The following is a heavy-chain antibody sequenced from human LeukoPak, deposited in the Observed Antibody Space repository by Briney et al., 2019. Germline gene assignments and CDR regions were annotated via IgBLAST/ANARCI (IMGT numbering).Heavy chain of an antibody. D-gene: IGHD2-15*01. CDR3: ARVGGSGGLPNWFDP. Sequence: SETLSLTCTVSGGSISGDYWSWIRQPAGKRLEWIWRIYTSGSTSYNPSLKSRVTMSLDTSKNQFSLQLNSVTDADTAVYYCARVGGSGGLPNWFDPWGQGTLVTVS. CDR2: IYTSGST. CDR1: GGSISGDY. V-gene: IGHV4-4*07. J-gene: IGHJ5*02.